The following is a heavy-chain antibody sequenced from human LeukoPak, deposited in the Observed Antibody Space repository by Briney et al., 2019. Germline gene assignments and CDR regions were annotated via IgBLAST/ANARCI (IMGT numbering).Heavy chain of an antibody. J-gene: IGHJ4*02. D-gene: IGHD5-24*01. Sequence: GGSLRLSCAASGFTFSNYAMTWVRQAPGKGLEWVSTIRGGGNITYFADSVKGRFTISRDSSKNTLYLQMNSLRAEDSAIYYCAKDEADGYTNYGDYWGQGTLVTVSS. CDR3: AKDEADGYTNYGDY. CDR1: GFTFSNYA. CDR2: IRGGGNIT. V-gene: IGHV3-23*01.